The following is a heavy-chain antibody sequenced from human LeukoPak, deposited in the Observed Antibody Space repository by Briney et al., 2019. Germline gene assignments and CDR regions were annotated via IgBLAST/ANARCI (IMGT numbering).Heavy chain of an antibody. D-gene: IGHD3-22*01. CDR1: GGTFSSYA. V-gene: IGHV1-69*13. CDR2: IIPIFGTA. CDR3: ARERYYYDSSGSIVPQSVDY. J-gene: IGHJ4*02. Sequence: ASVKVSCKASGGTFSSYAISWVRQAPGQGLEWMGGIIPIFGTANYAQKFQGRVTITADESTSTAYMELSSLRSEDTAVYYCARERYYYDSSGSIVPQSVDYWGQGTLVTVSS.